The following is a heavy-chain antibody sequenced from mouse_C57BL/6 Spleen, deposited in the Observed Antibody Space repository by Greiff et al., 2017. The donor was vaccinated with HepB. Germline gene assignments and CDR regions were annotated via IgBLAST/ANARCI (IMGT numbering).Heavy chain of an antibody. CDR3: ARDPTYYGSSYGGYFDY. Sequence: EVKLLESGPGLVKPSQSLSLTCSVTGYSITSGYYWNWIRQFPGNKLEWMGYISYDGSNNYNPSLKNRISITRDTSKNQFFLKLNSVTTEDTATYYCARDPTYYGSSYGGYFDYWGQGTTLTVSS. CDR1: GYSITSGYY. J-gene: IGHJ2*01. V-gene: IGHV3-6*01. CDR2: ISYDGSN. D-gene: IGHD1-1*01.